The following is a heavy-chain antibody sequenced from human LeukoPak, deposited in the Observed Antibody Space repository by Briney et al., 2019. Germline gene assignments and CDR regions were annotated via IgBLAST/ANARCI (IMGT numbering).Heavy chain of an antibody. CDR2: ISRDGGTT. J-gene: IGHJ4*02. CDR1: EFAFSSYP. D-gene: IGHD2/OR15-2a*01. V-gene: IGHV3-64D*09. CDR3: VREAPPKEYDY. Sequence: GGSLRLSCSASEFAFSSYPLHWVRQAPGKGLEYVSAISRDGGTTYYADSVKGRFTISRDNSKNTLYLQMSSLRAEDTAVYYCVREAPPKEYDYWGQGTLVTVSS.